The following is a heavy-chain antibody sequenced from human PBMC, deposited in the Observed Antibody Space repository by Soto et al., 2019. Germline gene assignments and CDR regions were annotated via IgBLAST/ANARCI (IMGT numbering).Heavy chain of an antibody. CDR2: INAGNGNT. CDR1: GYTFTSYA. J-gene: IGHJ3*02. Sequence: QVQLVQSGAEVKKPGASVKVSCKASGYTFTSYAMHWVRQATGQRLEWMGWINAGNGNTKYSQKFQGRVTITRDTSASTAYMELSSLRSEDTAVYYCARDGVLLWAFDIWGQGTMVTVSS. CDR3: ARDGVLLWAFDI. D-gene: IGHD3-10*01. V-gene: IGHV1-3*01.